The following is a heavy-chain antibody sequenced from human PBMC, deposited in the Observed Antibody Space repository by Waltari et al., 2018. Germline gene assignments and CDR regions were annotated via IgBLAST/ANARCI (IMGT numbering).Heavy chain of an antibody. D-gene: IGHD4-17*01. CDR1: GYSFTSYW. CDR2: IFPCASDP. V-gene: IGHV5-51*01. CDR3: ARYYSDNDILEY. Sequence: VQLVQSGAEVKKPGESLRISCQASGYSFTSYWIAWVRQMPGKGLEWLGFIFPCASDPRYTPSFQGQVTISADKSVSTAYLQWSSLKASDTAMYYCARYYSDNDILEYWGQGTLVTVSS. J-gene: IGHJ4*02.